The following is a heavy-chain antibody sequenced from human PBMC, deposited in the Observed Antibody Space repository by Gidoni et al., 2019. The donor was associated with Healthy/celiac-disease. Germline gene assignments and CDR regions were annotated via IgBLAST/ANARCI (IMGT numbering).Heavy chain of an antibody. CDR3: ARDPDGLDAFDI. J-gene: IGHJ3*02. CDR1: GYSISSGYY. CDR2: IYHSGST. V-gene: IGHV4-38-2*02. D-gene: IGHD3-9*01. Sequence: QVQLQESGPGLVKPSETLSLTCAVSGYSISSGYYWGWIRQPPGKGLEWIGSIYHSGSTYYNPSLKSRVTISVDTSKNQFSLKLSSVTAADTAVYYCARDPDGLDAFDIWGQGTMVTVSS.